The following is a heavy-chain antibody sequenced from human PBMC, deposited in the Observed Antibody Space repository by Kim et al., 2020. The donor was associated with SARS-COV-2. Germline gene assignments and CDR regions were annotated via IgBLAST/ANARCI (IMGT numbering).Heavy chain of an antibody. CDR1: GFTLSLYS. Sequence: GGSLRLSCATSGFTLSLYSMNWVRQAPGKGLEWVSHISDISTTTKYADSVKGRFTISRDNTKNSLYLQMNGLRAEDTAVYYCVRENYWAFDIWGQGTMVT. J-gene: IGHJ3*02. CDR3: VRENYWAFDI. D-gene: IGHD1-7*01. V-gene: IGHV3-48*04. CDR2: ISDISTTT.